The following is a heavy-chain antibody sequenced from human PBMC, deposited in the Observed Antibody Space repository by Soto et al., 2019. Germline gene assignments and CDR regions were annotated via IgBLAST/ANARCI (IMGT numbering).Heavy chain of an antibody. Sequence: SETLSLTCTVSGGAISSGGYYLSWIRQRPGTGLEWIGYIYYSGSTYYNPSLKSRVTISLDTSKNQFSLWLRSVTAADTAVYYCATGNAWGVALAQWGQGHMGPVSS. J-gene: IGHJ4*02. CDR2: IYYSGST. V-gene: IGHV4-31*03. CDR3: ATGNAWGVALAQ. CDR1: GGAISSGGYY. D-gene: IGHD3-16*01.